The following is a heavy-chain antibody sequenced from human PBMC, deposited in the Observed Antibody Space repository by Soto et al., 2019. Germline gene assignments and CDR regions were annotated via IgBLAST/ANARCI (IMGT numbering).Heavy chain of an antibody. CDR1: GFTFIGFG. J-gene: IGHJ4*02. Sequence: TGGSLSLSCAGSGFTFIGFGLHWVRQAPGKGLEWLAVITFDGTIKYYADSVRGRFTVSRDNSKNTLHLQMNSLRAEDTAVYYCALRKTGSYFDYWGQGTLVTVSS. CDR3: ALRKTGSYFDY. D-gene: IGHD1-26*01. V-gene: IGHV3-30-3*01. CDR2: ITFDGTIK.